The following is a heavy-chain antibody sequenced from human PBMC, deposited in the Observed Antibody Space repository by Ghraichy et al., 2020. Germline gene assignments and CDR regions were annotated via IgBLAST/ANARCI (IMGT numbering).Heavy chain of an antibody. CDR2: IKQDGSEK. Sequence: LSLTCAASGFTFSSYWMSWVRQAPGKGLEWVANIKQDGSEKYYVDSVKGRFTISRDNAKNSLYLQMNSLRAEDTAVYYCARIEAAQWWQPIYYFDYWGQGTLVTVSS. CDR3: ARIEAAQWWQPIYYFDY. D-gene: IGHD2-15*01. CDR1: GFTFSSYW. V-gene: IGHV3-7*01. J-gene: IGHJ4*02.